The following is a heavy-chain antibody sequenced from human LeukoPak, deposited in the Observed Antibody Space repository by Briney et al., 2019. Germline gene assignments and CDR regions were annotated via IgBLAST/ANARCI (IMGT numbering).Heavy chain of an antibody. CDR1: GYTFTSYG. V-gene: IGHV1-18*01. CDR2: ISAYNGST. D-gene: IGHD3-22*01. CDR3: ARAYYYDSSGYYYHFTFDY. J-gene: IGHJ4*02. Sequence: ASVKVSCKASGYTFTSYGISWVRQAPGQGLEWMGWISAYNGSTNYAQKLQGRVTMTTDTSTSTAYMELRSLRSDDTAVYYCARAYYYDSSGYYYHFTFDYWGQGTLVTVSS.